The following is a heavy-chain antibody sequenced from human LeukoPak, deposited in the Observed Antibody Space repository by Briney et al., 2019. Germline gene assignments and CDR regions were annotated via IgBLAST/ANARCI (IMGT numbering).Heavy chain of an antibody. D-gene: IGHD2-21*01. CDR2: ISISGTTI. CDR3: TRRIIYSGMDV. J-gene: IGHJ6*02. Sequence: GGSLRLSCVASGFTFSSHEFQWVRQAPGKGLEWVSYISISGTTIYYADSVRGRFTMSRDNAKNSPHLQMNSLRAEDTALYYCTRRIIYSGMDVWGHGTTVTVSS. CDR1: GFTFSSHE. V-gene: IGHV3-48*03.